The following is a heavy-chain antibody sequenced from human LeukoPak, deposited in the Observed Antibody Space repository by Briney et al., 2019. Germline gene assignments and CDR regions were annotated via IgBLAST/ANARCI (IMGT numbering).Heavy chain of an antibody. V-gene: IGHV3-21*01. Sequence: GGSLRLPCAASGFTFSSYSMNWVRQAPGKGLEWVSSISSSSSYIYYADSVKGRFTISRDNAKNSLYLQMNSLRAEDTAVYYCARAQPYCSSTSCIYLDYWGQGTLVTVSS. CDR1: GFTFSSYS. D-gene: IGHD2-2*01. CDR2: ISSSSSYI. J-gene: IGHJ4*02. CDR3: ARAQPYCSSTSCIYLDY.